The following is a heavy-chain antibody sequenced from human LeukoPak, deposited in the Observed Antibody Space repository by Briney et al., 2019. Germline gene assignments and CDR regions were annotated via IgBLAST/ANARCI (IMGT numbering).Heavy chain of an antibody. CDR2: IKQDGSEK. D-gene: IGHD6-19*01. V-gene: IGHV3-7*01. CDR3: ARGRGSGWYGYYFDY. CDR1: GFTFSSYW. J-gene: IGHJ4*02. Sequence: GGSLRLSCAASGFTFSSYWMSWVRQAPGKGLEWVANIKQDGSEKYYVDSVKGRFTISRDNAKNSLYLQMNSLRAEDTAVYYCARGRGSGWYGYYFDYWGQGTLVTVSS.